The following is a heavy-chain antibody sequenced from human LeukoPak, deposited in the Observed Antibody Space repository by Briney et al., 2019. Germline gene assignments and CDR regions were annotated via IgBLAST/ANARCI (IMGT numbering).Heavy chain of an antibody. CDR3: ARSSRFDWLLCFDS. D-gene: IGHD3-9*01. J-gene: IGHJ4*02. Sequence: ASVKVSCKASGYTFTSYGINWVRQAPGQGLEWMGWISGYNSNTIYAENLQGRVTMTTDTSTSTAYIELGSLRSDDTAVFYCARSSRFDWLLCFDSWGQGTLVTVSS. V-gene: IGHV1-18*01. CDR1: GYTFTSYG. CDR2: ISGYNSNT.